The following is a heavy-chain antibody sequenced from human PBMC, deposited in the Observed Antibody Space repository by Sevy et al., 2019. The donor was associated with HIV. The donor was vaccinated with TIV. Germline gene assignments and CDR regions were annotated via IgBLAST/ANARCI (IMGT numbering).Heavy chain of an antibody. J-gene: IGHJ2*01. Sequence: SETLSLTCTVSGGSISGTYWTWIRQPAGNGLEWIGTFYSSGNTDYNPSLKSRVTMSVDTSKNQFSLNLSSVTAADTAVYYCARPSYTGSSFWYFDLWGRGTLVTVSS. CDR1: GGSISGTY. CDR3: ARPSYTGSSFWYFDL. CDR2: FYSSGNT. D-gene: IGHD1-26*01. V-gene: IGHV4-4*07.